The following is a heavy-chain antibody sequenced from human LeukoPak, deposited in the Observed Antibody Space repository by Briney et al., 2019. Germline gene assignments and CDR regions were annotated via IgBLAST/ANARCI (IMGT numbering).Heavy chain of an antibody. CDR2: IKSKTDGGTT. V-gene: IGHV3-15*01. CDR3: TTAYCSSTSCYLSY. J-gene: IGHJ4*02. D-gene: IGHD2-2*01. Sequence: GSLRLSCAASGFTFSNAWMSWVRQAPGKGLEWVGRIKSKTDGGTTDYAAPVKGRFTISRDDSKNTLYLQMNSLKTEDTAVYYCTTAYCSSTSCYLSYWGQGTLVTVSS. CDR1: GFTFSNAW.